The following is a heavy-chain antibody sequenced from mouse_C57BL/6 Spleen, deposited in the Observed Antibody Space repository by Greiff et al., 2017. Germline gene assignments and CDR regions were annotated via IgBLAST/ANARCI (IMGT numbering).Heavy chain of an antibody. CDR3: ANYYGSSLAWFAY. CDR2: IDPSDSYP. V-gene: IGHV1-59*01. CDR1: GYTFTSYW. D-gene: IGHD1-1*01. Sequence: QVQLQQPGAELVRPGTSVKLSCKASGYTFTSYWMHWVKQRPGQGLEWIGVIDPSDSYPNYNQKFKGKATLTVDTSSSTAYMQLSSLTSEDSAVYYCANYYGSSLAWFAYWGQGTLVTVSA. J-gene: IGHJ3*01.